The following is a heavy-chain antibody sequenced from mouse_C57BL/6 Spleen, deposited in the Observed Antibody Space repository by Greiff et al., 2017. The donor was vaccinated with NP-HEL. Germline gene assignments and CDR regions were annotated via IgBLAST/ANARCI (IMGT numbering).Heavy chain of an antibody. CDR3: ARNPLYYDYDGYAMGC. CDR1: GFSLTSYG. V-gene: IGHV2-2*01. Sequence: VQVVESGPGLVQPSQSLSITCTVSGFSLTSYGVHWVRQSPGKGLEWLGVIWSGGSTDYNAAFISRLSISKDNSKSQVFFKMNSLQADDTAIYYCARNPLYYDYDGYAMGCWGQGTSVTVSS. D-gene: IGHD2-4*01. J-gene: IGHJ4*01. CDR2: IWSGGST.